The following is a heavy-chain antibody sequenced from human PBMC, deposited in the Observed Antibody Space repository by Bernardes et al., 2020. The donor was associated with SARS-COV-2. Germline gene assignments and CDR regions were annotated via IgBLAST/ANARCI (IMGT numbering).Heavy chain of an antibody. D-gene: IGHD3-3*01. CDR1: GYSLTEFS. J-gene: IGHJ3*02. CDR2: FDPQHRKT. V-gene: IGHV1-24*01. Sequence: ASVEVSWKVSGYSLTEFSMHWVRQAPGKGLEWLGGFDPQHRKTIYAQKFQGRVTMTEDTSTDTAYMELRNLRSEDTAVYYCATDDPAGAVFGVVIYALHIWGQGTMVTVSS. CDR3: ATDDPAGAVFGVVIYALHI.